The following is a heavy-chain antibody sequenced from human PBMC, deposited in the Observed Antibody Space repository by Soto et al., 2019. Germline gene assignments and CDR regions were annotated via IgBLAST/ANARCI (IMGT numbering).Heavy chain of an antibody. Sequence: EVQLLESGGGLVQPGGSLRLSCTASGFTFSSYAMSWVRQAPGKGLEWVSVISGSGDSTYYADSVRGRFTISRDNSKNTLYLHMNSLRPEDTAVYYCAKDRDGAAAGPTKFYGMDVWGQGTTVTVSS. CDR2: ISGSGDST. CDR1: GFTFSSYA. D-gene: IGHD6-13*01. J-gene: IGHJ6*02. V-gene: IGHV3-23*01. CDR3: AKDRDGAAAGPTKFYGMDV.